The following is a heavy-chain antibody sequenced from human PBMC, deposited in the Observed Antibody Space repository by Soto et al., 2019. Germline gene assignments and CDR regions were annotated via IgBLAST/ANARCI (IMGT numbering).Heavy chain of an antibody. J-gene: IGHJ4*02. CDR3: AKPHRDVYSTAFFYH. CDR2: ISGSGGGT. V-gene: IGHV3-23*01. D-gene: IGHD4-4*01. CDR1: EFTFSTYA. Sequence: PGGSLRLSCAASEFTFSTYAMSWVRQAPGKGLEWASGISGSGGGTYYADSVKGRFTISRDNSKNTVYLQMNSLRAEDTAVYYCAKPHRDVYSTAFFYHWGQGTLVTVSS.